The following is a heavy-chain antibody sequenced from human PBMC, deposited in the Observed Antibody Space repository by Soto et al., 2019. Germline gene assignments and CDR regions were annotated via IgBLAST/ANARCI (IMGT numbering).Heavy chain of an antibody. D-gene: IGHD3-3*01. V-gene: IGHV4-31*03. CDR3: ARVDSQSIFGVVIHDY. J-gene: IGHJ4*02. CDR2: IYYSGST. CDR1: GGSISSGGYY. Sequence: TLSLTCTVSGGSISSGGYYWSWIRQHPGKGLEWIGYIYYSGSTYYNPSLKSRVTISVGTSKNQFSLKLSSVTAADTAVYYCARVDSQSIFGVVIHDYWGQGTLVTVSS.